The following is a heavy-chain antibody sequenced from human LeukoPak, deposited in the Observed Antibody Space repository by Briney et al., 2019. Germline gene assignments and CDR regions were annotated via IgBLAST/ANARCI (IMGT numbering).Heavy chain of an antibody. CDR2: ISYDGSNK. V-gene: IGHV3-30-3*01. Sequence: GGSLRLSCAASGLTFSSHWMHWVRQAPGKGLEWVAVISYDGSNKYYADSVKGRFTISRDNSKNTLYLQMNSLRAEDTAVYYCASSSSWPHFDYWGQGTLVTVSS. J-gene: IGHJ4*02. CDR1: GLTFSSHW. CDR3: ASSSSWPHFDY. D-gene: IGHD6-13*01.